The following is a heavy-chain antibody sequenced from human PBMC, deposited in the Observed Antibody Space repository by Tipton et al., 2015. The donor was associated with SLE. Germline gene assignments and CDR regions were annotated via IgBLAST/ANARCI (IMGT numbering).Heavy chain of an antibody. V-gene: IGHV4-39*01. J-gene: IGHJ4*02. D-gene: IGHD1-26*01. Sequence: TLSLTCTVSGDSISSSSYYWGWFRQPAGKEPEWIGSIYYSGSTYYKSSLQSRVTISVDTSKNQFSLKLSSVTAADTAVYYCAIRDGSYGVDYWGQGTLVTVSS. CDR3: AIRDGSYGVDY. CDR1: GDSISSSSYY. CDR2: IYYSGST.